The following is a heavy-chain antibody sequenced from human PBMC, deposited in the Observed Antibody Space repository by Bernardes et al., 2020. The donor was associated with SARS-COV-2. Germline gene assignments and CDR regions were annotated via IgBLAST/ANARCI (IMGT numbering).Heavy chain of an antibody. CDR1: GFTFSSYA. Sequence: GGYLRLSCAASGFTFSSYAMSWVRKAPGKGLEWVSAISGSGGSTYYADSVKGRFTISRDNSKNTLYLQMNSLRAEDTAVYYCAKEGLVPAAIIRYSGFDYWGQGTLVTVSS. D-gene: IGHD2-2*01. CDR3: AKEGLVPAAIIRYSGFDY. CDR2: ISGSGGST. J-gene: IGHJ4*02. V-gene: IGHV3-23*01.